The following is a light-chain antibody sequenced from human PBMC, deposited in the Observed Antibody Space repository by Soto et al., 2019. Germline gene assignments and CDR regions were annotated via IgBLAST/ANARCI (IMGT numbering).Light chain of an antibody. CDR2: DVS. Sequence: QPVLTQPAYVSGSHGQAITISCTRTSSDVGGYNYVSWYQQHPGKAPKLMIYDVSNRPSGVSNRFSGSKPGNTASLTISGLQAEDEADYYCSSYTSSSSVVFGTGTQLTVL. CDR1: SSDVGGYNY. J-gene: IGLJ1*01. CDR3: SSYTSSSSVV. V-gene: IGLV2-14*01.